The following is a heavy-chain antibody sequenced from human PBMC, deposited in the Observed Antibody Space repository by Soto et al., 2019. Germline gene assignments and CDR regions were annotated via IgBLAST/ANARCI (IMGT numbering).Heavy chain of an antibody. Sequence: EVQLLESGGGLVQPGRSLRLSCAASGFTFSSYAMNWVRQAPGKGLEWVSAMSGTGGSTYYADSVKGRFTISRDNSKNTLFLQMNRLRVEDTAVFYCAKAGFSSGWSPSYFDYRGQGTLVTVSS. CDR1: GFTFSSYA. CDR3: AKAGFSSGWSPSYFDY. V-gene: IGHV3-23*01. CDR2: MSGTGGST. J-gene: IGHJ4*02. D-gene: IGHD6-19*01.